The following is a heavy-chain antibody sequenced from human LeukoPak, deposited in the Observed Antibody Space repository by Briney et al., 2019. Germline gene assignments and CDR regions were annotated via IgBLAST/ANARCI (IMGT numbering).Heavy chain of an antibody. CDR2: IVVGSGNT. D-gene: IGHD3-9*01. CDR1: GFTFTSSA. Sequence: SVKVSCKASGFTFTSSAVQWVRQARGQRLGWIGWIVVGSGNTNYAQKFQERVTITRDMSTSAAYMELSSLRSEDTAVYYCAADDGDILTAPGDYWGQGTLVTVSS. CDR3: AADDGDILTAPGDY. V-gene: IGHV1-58*01. J-gene: IGHJ4*02.